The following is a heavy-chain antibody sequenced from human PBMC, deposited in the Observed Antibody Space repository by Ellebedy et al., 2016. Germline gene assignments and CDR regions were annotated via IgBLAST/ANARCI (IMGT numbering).Heavy chain of an antibody. J-gene: IGHJ4*02. Sequence: GGSLRLSXATSGFSFSNYFMTWIRRAPGKGLEWVATISGAGYTTFFADSVKGRFTISRDNSKRTLYLQMNRLRTDDTAVYYCRPGHYSGSWGQGTLVTVSS. CDR3: RPGHYSGS. V-gene: IGHV3-23*01. CDR1: GFSFSNYF. CDR2: ISGAGYTT.